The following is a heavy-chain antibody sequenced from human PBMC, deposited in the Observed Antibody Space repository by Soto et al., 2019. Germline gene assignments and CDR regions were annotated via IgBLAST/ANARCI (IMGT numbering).Heavy chain of an antibody. CDR2: VSFTGTT. V-gene: IGHV4-39*02. CDR3: AREGGGYCSGGSCQVDY. D-gene: IGHD2-15*01. Sequence: SETLSLTCSVSGGSINNNYYYWGWVRQPPGKGLEWIGSVSFTGTTYYSPSLKSRVTTSIDTSRNQFSLKLSSVTAADTAVYYCAREGGGYCSGGSCQVDYWGQGTLVTVSS. CDR1: GGSINNNYYY. J-gene: IGHJ4*02.